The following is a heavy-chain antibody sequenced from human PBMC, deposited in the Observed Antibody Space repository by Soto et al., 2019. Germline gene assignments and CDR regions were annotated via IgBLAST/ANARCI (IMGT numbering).Heavy chain of an antibody. D-gene: IGHD1-26*01. CDR3: ARDLVDY. Sequence: QVQLVESGGGVVQPGRSLRLSCAASGFTFSSYGMNGVRQAPGKGLEWVAVIWYDGSNKYYADSVKGRFTISRDNSKNTLYLQMNSLRAEDPAVYSCARDLVDYWGQGTLVTVSS. CDR2: IWYDGSNK. CDR1: GFTFSSYG. J-gene: IGHJ4*02. V-gene: IGHV3-33*01.